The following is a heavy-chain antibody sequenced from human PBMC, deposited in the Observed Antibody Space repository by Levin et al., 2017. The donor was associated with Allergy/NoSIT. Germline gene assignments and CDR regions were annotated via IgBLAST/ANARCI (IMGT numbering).Heavy chain of an antibody. CDR1: GFSLSTNGVG. V-gene: IGHV2-5*01. CDR3: AHNIAVAGPYYFDY. CDR2: IYWNDDK. J-gene: IGHJ4*02. Sequence: SGPTLVKPTQTLTLTCTFSGFSLSTNGVGVGWIRQPPGKALEWLALIYWNDDKRYSPSLKSRLTITKDTSKNQVVLTMTNMDPVDTATYYCAHNIAVAGPYYFDYWGQGTLVTVSS. D-gene: IGHD6-19*01.